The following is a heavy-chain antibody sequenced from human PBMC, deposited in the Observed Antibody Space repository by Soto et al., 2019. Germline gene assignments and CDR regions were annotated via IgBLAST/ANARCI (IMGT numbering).Heavy chain of an antibody. CDR3: ARGVKYGAYSRWFDP. V-gene: IGHV1-8*01. J-gene: IGHJ5*02. CDR1: GYTFTSSD. CDR2: MNPNSGNT. Sequence: VKVSCRASGYTFTSSDINWVRQATGQGLEYLGWMNPNSGNTAYVQKFQGRVTMTWDTSITTAYMELSSLRSEDTAVYFCARGVKYGAYSRWFDPWGQGTLVTVSS. D-gene: IGHD4-17*01.